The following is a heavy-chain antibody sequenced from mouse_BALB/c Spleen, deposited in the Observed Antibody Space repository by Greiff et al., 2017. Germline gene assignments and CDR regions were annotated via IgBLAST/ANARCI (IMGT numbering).Heavy chain of an antibody. D-gene: IGHD2-10*02. J-gene: IGHJ4*01. CDR1: GFSLTDYG. CDR2: IWGGGST. V-gene: IGHV2-6-5*01. CDR3: AKHPKYGNYNAMDY. Sequence: VQLQQSGPGLVAPSQSLSITCTVSGFSLTDYGVSWIRQPPGKGLEWLGVIWGGGSTYYNSALKSRLSISKDNSKSQVFLKMNSLQTDDTAMYYCAKHPKYGNYNAMDYWGQGTSVTVSS.